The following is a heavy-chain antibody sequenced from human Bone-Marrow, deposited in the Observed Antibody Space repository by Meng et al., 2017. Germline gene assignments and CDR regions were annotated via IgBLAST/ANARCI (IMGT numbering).Heavy chain of an antibody. CDR3: ARRTAVSGMTFDY. CDR2: INAGNGNT. D-gene: IGHD4-17*01. Sequence: VEWGVGLKRPGAAAKVSCKASGYPFTGYAMHWVRQAPGQRLEWMGWINAGNGNTKYSQKFQGRVTITRDTSASTAYMELSSLRSEDTAVYYCARRTAVSGMTFDYWGQGTLVTVSS. V-gene: IGHV1-3*01. J-gene: IGHJ4*02. CDR1: GYPFTGYA.